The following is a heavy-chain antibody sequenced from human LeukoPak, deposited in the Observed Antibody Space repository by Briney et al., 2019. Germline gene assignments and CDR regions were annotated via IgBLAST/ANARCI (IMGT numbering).Heavy chain of an antibody. CDR2: IGTAGVT. CDR3: ARVGSSGWYSFDY. CDR1: GFTISSYD. D-gene: IGHD6-19*01. Sequence: GGSLRLSCAASGFTISSYDMHWVRQAKGKGLEWVSAIGTAGVTYYPGSVKGRFTISRENAKNSLYLQMNSLRAGDTAVYYCARVGSSGWYSFDYWGQGTLVTVSS. V-gene: IGHV3-13*01. J-gene: IGHJ4*02.